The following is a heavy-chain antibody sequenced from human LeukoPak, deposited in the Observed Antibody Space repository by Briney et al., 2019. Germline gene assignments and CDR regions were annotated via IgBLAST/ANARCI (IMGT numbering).Heavy chain of an antibody. Sequence: GGSLRLSCAASGFTVSSNYMSWVRQAPGKGLEWVSVIYSGGSTYYADSVKGRFTISRDNSKNTLYLQMNSLRAGDTAVYYCARDVVTALGAFDIWGQGTMVTVSS. CDR3: ARDVVTALGAFDI. V-gene: IGHV3-66*01. CDR2: IYSGGST. CDR1: GFTVSSNY. D-gene: IGHD2-21*02. J-gene: IGHJ3*02.